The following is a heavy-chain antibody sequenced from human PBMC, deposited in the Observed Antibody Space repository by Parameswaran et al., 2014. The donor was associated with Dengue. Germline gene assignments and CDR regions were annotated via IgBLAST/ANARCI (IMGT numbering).Heavy chain of an antibody. CDR3: AHRPRVDYGDYVVDDWFDP. Sequence: RWIRQPPGKALEWLALIYWDDDKRYSPSLKSRLTITKDTSKNQVVLTMTNMDPVDTATYYCAHRPRVDYGDYVVDDWFDPWGQGTLVTVSS. V-gene: IGHV2-5*08. J-gene: IGHJ5*02. CDR2: IYWDDDK. D-gene: IGHD4-17*01.